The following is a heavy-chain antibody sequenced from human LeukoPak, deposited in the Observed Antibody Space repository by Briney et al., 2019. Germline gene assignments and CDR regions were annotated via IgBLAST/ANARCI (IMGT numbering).Heavy chain of an antibody. CDR1: GYTSTAYY. CDR3: ARDHSYYDSGSYSNVDY. Sequence: ASVKVSSKSSGYTSTAYYIHSVRHAPGQGLEWMGWINPNSGGTSYAQKFQGRVTMTRDTSSSTAYMELSRLRSDDTAVYYCARDHSYYDSGSYSNVDYWGQGALVTVSS. D-gene: IGHD3-10*01. V-gene: IGHV1-2*02. CDR2: INPNSGGT. J-gene: IGHJ4*02.